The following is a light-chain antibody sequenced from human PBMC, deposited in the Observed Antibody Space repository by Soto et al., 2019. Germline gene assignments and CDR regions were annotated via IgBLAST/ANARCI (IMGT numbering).Light chain of an antibody. J-gene: IGKJ2*02. CDR3: QQYNNYST. V-gene: IGKV1-5*03. Sequence: DIQMNQSPSTLSASVGDRVTITCRASQSISSWLAWYQQKPGKAPKLLIYKASSLESGVPSRFSGSGSGTEFTLTISSLQPDDFATYYCQQYNNYSTFGQGTKLEIK. CDR2: KAS. CDR1: QSISSW.